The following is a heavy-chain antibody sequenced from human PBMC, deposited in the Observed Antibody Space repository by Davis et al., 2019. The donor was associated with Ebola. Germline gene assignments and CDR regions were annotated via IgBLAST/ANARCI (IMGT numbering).Heavy chain of an antibody. Sequence: GESLKISCAASGFTFSSYSMNWVRQAPGKGLEWVSYISSSSSTIYYADSVKGRFTISRDNAKNSLYLQMNSLRDEDTAVYYCARGQPYGDYGMDVWGQGTTVTVSS. CDR1: GFTFSSYS. J-gene: IGHJ6*02. CDR2: ISSSSSTI. D-gene: IGHD4-17*01. CDR3: ARGQPYGDYGMDV. V-gene: IGHV3-48*02.